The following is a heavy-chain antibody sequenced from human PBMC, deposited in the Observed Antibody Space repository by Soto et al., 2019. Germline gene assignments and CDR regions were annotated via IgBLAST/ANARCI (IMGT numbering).Heavy chain of an antibody. Sequence: SETLLTCAVYGGSFSGYYWSWIRQPPGKGLEWIGEINHSGSTNYNPSLKSRVTISVDTSKNQFSLKLSSVTAADTAVYYCARRARGYYDFWSGYYAFDIWGQGTMVTVSS. V-gene: IGHV4-34*01. J-gene: IGHJ3*02. CDR1: GGSFSGYY. CDR2: INHSGST. D-gene: IGHD3-3*01. CDR3: ARRARGYYDFWSGYYAFDI.